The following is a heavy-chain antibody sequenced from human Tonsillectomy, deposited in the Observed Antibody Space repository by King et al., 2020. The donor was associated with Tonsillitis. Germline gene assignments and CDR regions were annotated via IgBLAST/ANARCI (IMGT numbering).Heavy chain of an antibody. CDR2: ISGSGGST. CDR3: AKDLDYYDSSGYYYVSHDAFDI. V-gene: IGHV3-23*04. J-gene: IGHJ3*02. CDR1: GFTFSSYA. D-gene: IGHD3-22*01. Sequence: VQLVESGGGLVQPGGSLRLSCAASGFTFSSYAMSWVRQAPGKGLEWVSAISGSGGSTYYADSVKGRFTISRDNSKNTLYLQMNSLRAEDTAVYYCAKDLDYYDSSGYYYVSHDAFDIWGQGTMVTVSS.